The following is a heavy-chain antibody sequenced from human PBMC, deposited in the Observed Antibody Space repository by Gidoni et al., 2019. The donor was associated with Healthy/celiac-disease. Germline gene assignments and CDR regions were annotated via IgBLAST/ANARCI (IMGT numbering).Heavy chain of an antibody. CDR3: AVNGDYVFFCGY. CDR1: GGTFSSYA. D-gene: IGHD4-17*01. V-gene: IGHV1-69*01. J-gene: IGHJ4*02. Sequence: VQLVQSGAEVKKPGSSVKVSCKASGGTFSSYAHSWVRQAPGQGLEWMGGIIPIFGTANYAQKFQGRVTITADESTSTAYMELSSMRSEDTAVYYCAVNGDYVFFCGYWGQGTLVTVSS. CDR2: IIPIFGTA.